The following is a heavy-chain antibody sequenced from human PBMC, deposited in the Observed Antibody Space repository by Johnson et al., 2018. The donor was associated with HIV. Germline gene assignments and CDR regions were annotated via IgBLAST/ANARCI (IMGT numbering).Heavy chain of an antibody. D-gene: IGHD2-15*01. CDR3: VTLVVAPPFDI. CDR2: IKSKTDGGTT. CDR1: GFTFNNAW. J-gene: IGHJ3*02. Sequence: VLLVESGGGLVKPGGSLRLSCAASGFTFNNAWMNWVRQAPGKGLEWVGRIKSKTDGGTTDYAAPVKGRFTISRDNSKNTLYLQMNSLRAEDTAVYYCVTLVVAPPFDIWGQGTMVTVSS. V-gene: IGHV3-15*01.